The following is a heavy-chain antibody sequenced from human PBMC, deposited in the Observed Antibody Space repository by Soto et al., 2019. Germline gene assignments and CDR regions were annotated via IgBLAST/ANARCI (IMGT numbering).Heavy chain of an antibody. D-gene: IGHD4-17*01. CDR1: GVSVSSGSYY. CDR3: ARVSYDSGDYVENAFDI. Sequence: SETLSLTCSVSGVSVSSGSYYWSWIRQPPGKGLEWIGYIYYSGSTNYNPSLKSRVTISVDTSKNQFSLKLSSVTAADTSVFYCARVSYDSGDYVENAFDIWGQGTMVTVSS. J-gene: IGHJ3*02. V-gene: IGHV4-61*01. CDR2: IYYSGST.